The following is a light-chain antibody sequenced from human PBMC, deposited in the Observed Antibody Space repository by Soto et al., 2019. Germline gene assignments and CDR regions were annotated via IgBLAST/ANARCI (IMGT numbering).Light chain of an antibody. CDR3: TSPSPGSLKV. V-gene: IGLV2-14*01. Sequence: QSVLTQPASVSGSPGQSITISCTGTSSDVDGYNYVSWYQQYPGRVPKLSIYKVSNRPSGISNRFSGSNSGNTASLTISGLQAEYEADYFCTSPSPGSLKVFGSGTKLTVL. J-gene: IGLJ1*01. CDR1: SSDVDGYNY. CDR2: KVS.